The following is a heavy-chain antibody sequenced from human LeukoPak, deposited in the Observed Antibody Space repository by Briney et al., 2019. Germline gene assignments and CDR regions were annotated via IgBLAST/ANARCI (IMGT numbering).Heavy chain of an antibody. Sequence: ASVKVSCKASGYTFTDYYMHWVRQAPGQGFEWMGWINPNNGDTNYAQKFQGRVTMTRDTSISTAHMEVSRLRSDDTAVYYCARANFLYCSSTTCLFDYWGQGTLVTVSS. CDR2: INPNNGDT. D-gene: IGHD2-2*01. V-gene: IGHV1-2*02. J-gene: IGHJ4*02. CDR3: ARANFLYCSSTTCLFDY. CDR1: GYTFTDYY.